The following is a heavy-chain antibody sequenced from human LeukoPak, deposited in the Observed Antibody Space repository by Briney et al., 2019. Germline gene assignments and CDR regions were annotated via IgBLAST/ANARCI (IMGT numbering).Heavy chain of an antibody. CDR2: INPNSGGT. Sequence: GASVKVSCKASGYTFTGYYMHWVRQAPGQGLEWMGWINPNSGGTNYAQKFQGRVTMTRDTSISTAYMELSRLRSDDTAVYYCARLDWVRGAPSLDYWGQGTLVTVSS. CDR3: ARLDWVRGAPSLDY. D-gene: IGHD3-10*01. CDR1: GYTFTGYY. V-gene: IGHV1-2*02. J-gene: IGHJ4*02.